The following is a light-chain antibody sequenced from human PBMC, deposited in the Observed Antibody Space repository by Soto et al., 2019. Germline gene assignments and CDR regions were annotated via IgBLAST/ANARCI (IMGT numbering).Light chain of an antibody. J-gene: IGKJ2*01. V-gene: IGKV3-15*01. CDR2: GAS. Sequence: EIVMTQSPATLSVSPGERATVSCRASQTVSSNLAWYQQKPGQAPRLLIHGASTRATGVPARFSGGGSGTEFTLTISSLQSEDFAVYYCQQYHNWPPQYTFCQGTKLQMK. CDR3: QQYHNWPPQYT. CDR1: QTVSSN.